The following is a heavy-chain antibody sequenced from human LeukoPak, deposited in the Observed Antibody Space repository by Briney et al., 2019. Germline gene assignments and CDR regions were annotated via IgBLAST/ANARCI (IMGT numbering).Heavy chain of an antibody. CDR1: GYTLTDLS. D-gene: IGHD4-17*01. V-gene: IGHV1-24*01. CDR2: FDPEDDET. J-gene: IGHJ6*02. CDR3: ASSSTVTSTPRYGMDV. Sequence: ASVKVSCKVSGYTLTDLSMHWVRQAPGKGLEWMGGFDPEDDETIYTQNFQGRVTMTEDTSTDTAYMELSSLRSEDTAVYYCASSSTVTSTPRYGMDVWGQGTTVTVSS.